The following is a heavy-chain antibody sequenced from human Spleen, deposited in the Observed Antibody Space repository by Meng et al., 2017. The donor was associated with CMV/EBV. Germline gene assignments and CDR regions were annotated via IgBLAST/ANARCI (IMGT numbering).Heavy chain of an antibody. CDR2: ISRSGRST. Sequence: SGFTFSTYTMNWVRQAPGKGLELVSSISRSGRSTYYPDSVKGRFAISRDNAKNSLYLQMNSLRAEDTAVYYCARGGVEATEDAFDIWGQGTMVTVSS. V-gene: IGHV3-21*01. CDR3: ARGGVEATEDAFDI. J-gene: IGHJ3*02. CDR1: GFTFSTYT. D-gene: IGHD1-26*01.